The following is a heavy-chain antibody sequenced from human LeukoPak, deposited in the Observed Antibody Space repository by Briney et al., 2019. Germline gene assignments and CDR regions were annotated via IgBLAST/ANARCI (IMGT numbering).Heavy chain of an antibody. CDR2: VNSDGSST. Sequence: GGSLRLSCAASGFTFSSYWMHWVRQAPGKGLVWVPRVNSDGSSTTYADSVKGRFTISRDNAKNTLYLQMNGLRAEDTAVYYCAKDTEGVRGNFLFEYWGQGTLVTVSS. CDR1: GFTFSSYW. CDR3: AKDTEGVRGNFLFEY. D-gene: IGHD2-8*01. V-gene: IGHV3-74*01. J-gene: IGHJ4*02.